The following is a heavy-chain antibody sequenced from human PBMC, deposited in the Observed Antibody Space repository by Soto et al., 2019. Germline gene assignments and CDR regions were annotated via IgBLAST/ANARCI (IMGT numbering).Heavy chain of an antibody. V-gene: IGHV3-30-3*01. J-gene: IGHJ4*02. Sequence: QVQLVESGGGVVQPGTSLRLYCAASGFTFSNYAMHWVRQAPGKGLEWVAVISIDGNNKFYADSVKGRFTISRDNSKNTLFLQVNSLRTEDTSVFYCARASIQHWWIFEYWGQGTLVTVSS. CDR3: ARASIQHWWIFEY. D-gene: IGHD2-8*02. CDR2: ISIDGNNK. CDR1: GFTFSNYA.